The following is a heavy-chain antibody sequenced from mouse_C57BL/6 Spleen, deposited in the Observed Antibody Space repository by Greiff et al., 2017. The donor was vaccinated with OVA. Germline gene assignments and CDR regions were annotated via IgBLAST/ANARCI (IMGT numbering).Heavy chain of an antibody. CDR2: ISAGGSYT. V-gene: IGHV5-4*03. D-gene: IGHD1-2*01. CDR1: GFTFSSYA. CDR3: ARGITTVDY. J-gene: IGHJ2*01. Sequence: EVKLMESGGGLVKPGGSLKLSCAASGFTFSSYAMSWVRQTPEKRLEWVATISAGGSYTYYPDNVKGRFTISRDNAKNNRYLQMSHLKSEDTAMDYCARGITTVDYWGQGTTLTVSS.